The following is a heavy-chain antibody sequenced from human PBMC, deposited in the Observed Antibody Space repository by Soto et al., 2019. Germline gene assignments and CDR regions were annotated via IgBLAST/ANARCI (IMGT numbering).Heavy chain of an antibody. D-gene: IGHD2-2*01. J-gene: IGHJ5*02. V-gene: IGHV2-5*02. CDR2: IYWDDDK. CDR3: ARGVRSCTTTGCPNWFDP. CDR1: GFSLTTSGVG. Sequence: QITLKESGPTLVKPTQTLTLTCTFSGFSLTTSGVGVGWIRQPPGKALEWLALIYWDDDKRYSPSLKNRLTITKDTSKNQVVLTIANMDPVATATYYCARGVRSCTTTGCPNWFDPWGQGTLVTVSS.